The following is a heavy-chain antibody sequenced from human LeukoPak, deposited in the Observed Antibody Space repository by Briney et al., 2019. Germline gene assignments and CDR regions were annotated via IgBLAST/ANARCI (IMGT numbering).Heavy chain of an antibody. J-gene: IGHJ4*02. CDR1: GYTFTSYY. D-gene: IGHD3-3*01. CDR2: IIPMSGTA. V-gene: IGHV1-69*13. CDR3: ASPVKYYDTWSGYPPFDY. Sequence: SVKVSCKASGYTFTSYYMHWVRQAPGQGLEWVGGIIPMSGTANYAQKFQGRVTITADESTSTAYMELSSLRSEDTAIYYCASPVKYYDTWSGYPPFDYWGQGTLVTVSS.